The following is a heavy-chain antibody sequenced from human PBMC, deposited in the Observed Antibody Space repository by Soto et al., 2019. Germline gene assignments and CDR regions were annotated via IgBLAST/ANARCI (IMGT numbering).Heavy chain of an antibody. D-gene: IGHD5-12*01. CDR2: ISWNSGSI. CDR1: GFTFDDYA. Sequence: GGSLKLSCAASGFTFDDYAMHWVRQAPGKGLEWVSGISWNSGSIGYADSVKGRFTISRDNAKNSLYLQMNSLRAEDTALYYCAKVERSGYTITLAFDIWGQGTMVTVSS. V-gene: IGHV3-9*01. CDR3: AKVERSGYTITLAFDI. J-gene: IGHJ3*02.